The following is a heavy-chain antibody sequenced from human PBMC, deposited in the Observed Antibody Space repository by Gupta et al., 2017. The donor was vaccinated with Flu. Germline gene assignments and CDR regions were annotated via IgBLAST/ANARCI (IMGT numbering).Heavy chain of an antibody. CDR3: ATRGGTMVRGVIY. Sequence: LEWIGYIYYSGSTYYNPSLKSRVTISVDTSKNQFSLKLSSVTAADTAVYYCATRGGTMVRGVIYWGQGTLVTVSS. D-gene: IGHD3-10*01. J-gene: IGHJ4*02. V-gene: IGHV4-31*02. CDR2: IYYSGST.